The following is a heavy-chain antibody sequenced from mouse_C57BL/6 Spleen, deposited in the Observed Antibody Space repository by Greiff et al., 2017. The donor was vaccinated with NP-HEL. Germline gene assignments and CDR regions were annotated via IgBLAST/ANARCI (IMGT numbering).Heavy chain of an antibody. D-gene: IGHD1-1*01. CDR2: IDPEDGDT. CDR3: TTCYYGSSYGYWYFDV. Sequence: VQLQQSGAELVRPGASVKLSCTASGFNIKDYYMHWVKQRPEQGLEWIGRIDPEDGDTEYAPKFQGKATMTADTSSNTAYLQLSSLTSEDTAVYYCTTCYYGSSYGYWYFDVWGTGTTVTVSS. V-gene: IGHV14-1*01. J-gene: IGHJ1*03. CDR1: GFNIKDYY.